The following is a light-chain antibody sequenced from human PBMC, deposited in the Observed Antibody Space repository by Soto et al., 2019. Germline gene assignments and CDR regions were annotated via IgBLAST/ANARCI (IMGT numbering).Light chain of an antibody. Sequence: ERVMMQSPATLSVSPGERATLSCRASQSVCSVLALYQQKPGQAPRLLIYGASTRATGIPARFSGSGSGTEFTLTISSLQSEDFAVYYSQQYNNWPPWTFGQGTKVEIK. V-gene: IGKV3-15*01. CDR2: GAS. CDR1: QSVCSV. J-gene: IGKJ1*01. CDR3: QQYNNWPPWT.